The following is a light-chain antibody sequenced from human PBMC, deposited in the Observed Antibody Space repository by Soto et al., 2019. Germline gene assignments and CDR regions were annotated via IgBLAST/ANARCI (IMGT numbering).Light chain of an antibody. J-gene: IGKJ3*01. V-gene: IGKV1-39*01. CDR3: QQSSSTPLT. CDR2: GAS. CDR1: QNIDNY. Sequence: DIQMTQSPSYLSASVGGTVTITCRASQNIDNYLNWYQHEPGKAPKLLIYGASTLQSGVPSRFSGSGSGTDFTLTIASLQPDDYATYYCQQSSSTPLTFGPGTTVDVE.